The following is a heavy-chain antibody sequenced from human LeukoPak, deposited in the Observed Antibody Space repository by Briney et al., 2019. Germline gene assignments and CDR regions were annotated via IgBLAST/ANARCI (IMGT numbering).Heavy chain of an antibody. J-gene: IGHJ6*03. Sequence: RPGGSLRLSCAASGSTFDDYGMSWVRQAPGKGLEWVSGFNWNGGSTGYADSVKGRFTISRDNAKNSLYLQMNSLRAEDTALYYCARGPQLRYFDWLVGNYYYMDVWGKGTTVTVSS. CDR1: GSTFDDYG. CDR3: ARGPQLRYFDWLVGNYYYMDV. V-gene: IGHV3-20*04. CDR2: FNWNGGST. D-gene: IGHD3-9*01.